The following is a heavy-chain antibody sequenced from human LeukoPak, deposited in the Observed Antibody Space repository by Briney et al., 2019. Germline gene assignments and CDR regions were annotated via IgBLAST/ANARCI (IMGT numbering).Heavy chain of an antibody. CDR3: ATAGYFDWLLSPPY. D-gene: IGHD3-9*01. J-gene: IGHJ4*02. V-gene: IGHV3-23*01. CDR1: GFTFSSYA. CDR2: ISGSGGST. Sequence: PGGSLRLSCAASGFTFSSYAMSWVRQAPGKGLEWVSAISGSGGSTYYADSVKGRFTISRDNSKNTLYLQMNSLRAEDTAVYYCATAGYFDWLLSPPYWGQGTLVTVSS.